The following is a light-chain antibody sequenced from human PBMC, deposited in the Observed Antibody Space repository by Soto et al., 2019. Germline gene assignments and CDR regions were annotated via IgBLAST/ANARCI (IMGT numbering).Light chain of an antibody. V-gene: IGLV2-11*01. CDR2: DVT. Sequence: QSALTQPRSVSGSPGQSVAISCTGTSSDVGGYNYVSWYQHHPGKAPKLMIYDVTKRPSGVPDRFPGSKSGNTASLTISGLQAEDEADYYCCSYAGTYSLVFGGGTKVTVL. CDR3: CSYAGTYSLV. CDR1: SSDVGGYNY. J-gene: IGLJ2*01.